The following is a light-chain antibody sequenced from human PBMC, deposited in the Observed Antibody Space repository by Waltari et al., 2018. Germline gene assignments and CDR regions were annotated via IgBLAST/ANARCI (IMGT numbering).Light chain of an antibody. CDR3: QQYASSPLT. CDR1: QSVTTTY. CDR2: GAS. V-gene: IGKV3-20*01. Sequence: DIVLTQSPGTLSLSPGERATLSCRASQSVTTTYLAWYQQKVGQAPRLLFYGASNRAAGIPGRFSGSGSGTDFTLTISRLEPEDFAVYYCQQYASSPLTFGGGTKVEIK. J-gene: IGKJ4*01.